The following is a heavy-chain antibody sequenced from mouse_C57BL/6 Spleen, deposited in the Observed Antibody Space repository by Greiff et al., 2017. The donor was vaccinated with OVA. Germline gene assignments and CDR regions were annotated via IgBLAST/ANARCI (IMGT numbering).Heavy chain of an antibody. V-gene: IGHV1-80*01. Sequence: VQLQQSGAELVKPGASVKISCKASGYAFSSYWMNWVKQRPGKGLEWIGQIYPGDGDTNYNGKFKGKATLTADKSSSTAYMQLSSLTSEDSAVYFCARSGVITTVVASFDYWGQGTTLTVSS. J-gene: IGHJ2*01. CDR3: ARSGVITTVVASFDY. CDR2: IYPGDGDT. CDR1: GYAFSSYW. D-gene: IGHD1-1*01.